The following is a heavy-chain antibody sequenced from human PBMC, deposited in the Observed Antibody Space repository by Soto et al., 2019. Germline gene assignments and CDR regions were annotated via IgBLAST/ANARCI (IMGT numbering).Heavy chain of an antibody. J-gene: IGHJ3*02. CDR3: ARQKPQYCSGGSCYYLGAFDI. CDR1: GFTVSSNY. Sequence: EVQLVESGGGLVQPGGSLRLSCAASGFTVSSNYMSWVRQAPGKGLEWVSVIYSGGSTYYADSVKGRFTISRHNSKNTLYLQMNSLRAEDTAVYYCARQKPQYCSGGSCYYLGAFDIWGQGTMVTVSS. CDR2: IYSGGST. V-gene: IGHV3-53*04. D-gene: IGHD2-15*01.